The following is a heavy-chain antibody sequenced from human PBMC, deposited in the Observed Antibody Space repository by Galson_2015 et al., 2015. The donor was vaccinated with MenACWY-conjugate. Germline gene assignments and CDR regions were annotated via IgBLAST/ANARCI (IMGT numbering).Heavy chain of an antibody. D-gene: IGHD6-13*01. CDR3: ARGQGGGPADAFDY. CDR1: GFTFSNYA. CDR2: ISSSGGST. J-gene: IGHJ4*02. Sequence: SLRLSCAASGFTFSNYAFSWVRQAPGKGLEWVSGISSSGGSTYSADSVKGRFTVSRDNSKNTLYMEMSSLRAEDTALYYCARGQGGGPADAFDYWGQGTLVTVSS. V-gene: IGHV3-23*01.